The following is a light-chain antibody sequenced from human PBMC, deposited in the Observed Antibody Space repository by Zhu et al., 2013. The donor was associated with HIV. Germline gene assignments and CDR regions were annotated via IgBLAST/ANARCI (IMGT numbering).Light chain of an antibody. CDR3: QQYGSSPRT. Sequence: EIVLTQSPATLFLSPGERATLSCRASQSVSSYLAWYQQKPGQAPRLLIYDASNRATGIPARFSGSGSGTDFTLTISSLEPEDFAVYYCQQYGSSPRTFGQGTKVEVK. CDR1: QSVSSY. J-gene: IGKJ1*01. CDR2: DAS. V-gene: IGKV3-11*01.